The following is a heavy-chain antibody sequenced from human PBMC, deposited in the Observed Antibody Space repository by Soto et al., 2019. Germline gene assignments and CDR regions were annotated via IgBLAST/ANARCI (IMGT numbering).Heavy chain of an antibody. J-gene: IGHJ5*02. CDR3: ARVAYCSGGSCYDDNWFDP. D-gene: IGHD2-15*01. CDR2: ISAYNGNT. V-gene: IGHV1-18*04. Sequence: GASVKVSCKASGYTFTSYGISWVRQAPGQGLEWMGWISAYNGNTNYAQKLQGRVTMTTDTSTSTAYMELRSLRSDDTAVYYCARVAYCSGGSCYDDNWFDPWGQGTLVTV. CDR1: GYTFTSYG.